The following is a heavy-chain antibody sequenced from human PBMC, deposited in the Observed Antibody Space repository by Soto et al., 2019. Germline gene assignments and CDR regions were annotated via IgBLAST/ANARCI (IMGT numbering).Heavy chain of an antibody. CDR3: ARVAPGYSSSSPFGYFDY. J-gene: IGHJ4*02. CDR2: INHSGST. CDR1: GGSFSGYY. Sequence: QVQLQQWGAGLLKPSETLSLTCAVYGGSFSGYYWSWIRQPPGKGMEWIGEINHSGSTNYNPSLKSRVTISVDTAKNQFSRRMSSVTASDTAVYYCARVAPGYSSSSPFGYFDYWGQGTLVTVSS. V-gene: IGHV4-34*01. D-gene: IGHD6-6*01.